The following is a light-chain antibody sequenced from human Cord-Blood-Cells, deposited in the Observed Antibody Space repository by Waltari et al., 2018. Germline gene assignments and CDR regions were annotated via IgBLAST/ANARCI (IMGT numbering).Light chain of an antibody. CDR2: KDS. J-gene: IGLJ1*01. Sequence: VSPGQTARITCSGDALPKQYAYWYQQKPGQAPVLVIYKDSERPSGIPERFSGSSSGTTVTLTISGVQAEDEADYYCQSADSSGTYYVFGTGTKVTVL. V-gene: IGLV3-25*03. CDR1: ALPKQY. CDR3: QSADSSGTYYV.